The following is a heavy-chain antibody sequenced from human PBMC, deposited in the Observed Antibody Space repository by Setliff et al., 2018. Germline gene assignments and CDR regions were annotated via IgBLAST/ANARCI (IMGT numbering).Heavy chain of an antibody. CDR1: GFTFSSYA. Sequence: GGSLRLSCAASGFTFSSYAMSWVRQAPGKGLEWVSAISGSGGSTYYADSVKGRFTISRDNSRNTLSLQMNSLRAEDTAVYYCAKDLRGYYGSRSEYYFDYWGQGTLVTVSS. J-gene: IGHJ4*02. CDR3: AKDLRGYYGSRSEYYFDY. CDR2: ISGSGGST. D-gene: IGHD3-10*01. V-gene: IGHV3-23*01.